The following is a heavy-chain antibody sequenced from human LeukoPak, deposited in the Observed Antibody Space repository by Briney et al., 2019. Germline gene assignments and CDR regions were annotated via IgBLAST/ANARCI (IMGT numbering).Heavy chain of an antibody. Sequence: GGSLRLSCAASGFTFSTYAMNWVRQAPGKGLEWVSYISGSSSSYIYYADSLKGRFTISRDNAKNSLYLQMNSLRAEDTAVYYCATDRVAGYDSSGGAFDIWGQGTMVTVSS. CDR1: GFTFSTYA. CDR2: ISGSSSSYI. CDR3: ATDRVAGYDSSGGAFDI. D-gene: IGHD3-22*01. V-gene: IGHV3-21*04. J-gene: IGHJ3*02.